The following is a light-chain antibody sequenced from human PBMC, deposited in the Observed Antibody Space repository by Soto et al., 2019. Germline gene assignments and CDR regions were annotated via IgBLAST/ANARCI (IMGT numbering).Light chain of an antibody. Sequence: SYDLTQPPSVSVAPGQAARIACGGNNIGSKSVHWYQQKPGQAPVMVVYDDSDRPSGIPERFSGSNSGDTATLTISGVEPGDEAEYYCQVWDRGSDHYVFGSGTKVTVL. CDR3: QVWDRGSDHYV. V-gene: IGLV3-21*02. CDR2: DDS. CDR1: NIGSKS. J-gene: IGLJ1*01.